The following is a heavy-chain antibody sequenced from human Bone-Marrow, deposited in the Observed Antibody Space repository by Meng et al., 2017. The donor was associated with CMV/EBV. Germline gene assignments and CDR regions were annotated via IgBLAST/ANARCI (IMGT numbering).Heavy chain of an antibody. D-gene: IGHD2-2*01. CDR3: ASNREKVRAVPAAKGDYYYGMDV. CDR1: GYTFTSYD. CDR2: ITPFNGNT. V-gene: IGHV1-45*02. Sequence: SVKVSRKASGYTFTSYDLNWVRQATGQGLEWMGWITPFNGNTNYAQKFQDRVTITSDRSMSTAYMELSRLRSEDTAMYYCASNREKVRAVPAAKGDYYYGMDVWGQGNTVTVSS. J-gene: IGHJ6*02.